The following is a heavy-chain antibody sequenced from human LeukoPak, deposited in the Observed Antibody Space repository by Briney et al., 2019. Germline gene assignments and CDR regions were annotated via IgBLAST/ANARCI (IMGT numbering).Heavy chain of an antibody. CDR3: ARDGDYGTGSYYRGCIDS. CDR1: GGTLSNYA. J-gene: IGHJ4*02. CDR2: IIPIFGTP. Sequence: GASVKVSCKASGGTLSNYAISWVRQAPGQGLEWMGGIIPIFGTPNYAQKFQGRVTITADESTSTAYMELSSLTSDDTAVYYCARDGDYGTGSYYRGCIDSWGQGTPVTVSP. V-gene: IGHV1-69*13. D-gene: IGHD3-10*01.